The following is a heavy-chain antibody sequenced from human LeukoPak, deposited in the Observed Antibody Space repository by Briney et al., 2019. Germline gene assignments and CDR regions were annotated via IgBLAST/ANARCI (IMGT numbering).Heavy chain of an antibody. CDR1: GYSFTSYW. Sequence: GESLKISCKGSGYSFTSYWIGRVRQMPGKGLEWMGIIYPGDSDTKYSPSFQGQVTISADKSISTAYLQWGSLKASDTATYYCARPALYCSSTVCPPYMDVWGKGTTVTVSS. CDR3: ARPALYCSSTVCPPYMDV. V-gene: IGHV5-51*01. J-gene: IGHJ6*03. CDR2: IYPGDSDT. D-gene: IGHD2-2*01.